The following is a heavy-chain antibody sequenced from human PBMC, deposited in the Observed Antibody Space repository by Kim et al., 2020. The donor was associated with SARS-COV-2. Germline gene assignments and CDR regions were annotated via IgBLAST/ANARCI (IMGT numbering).Heavy chain of an antibody. V-gene: IGHV3-21*01. CDR3: ARDRAAGIAPYYYYGMDV. CDR2: ISSSSSYI. J-gene: IGHJ6*02. CDR1: GFTFSSYS. Sequence: GGSLRLSCAASGFTFSSYSMNWVRQAPGKGLEWVSSISSSSSYIYYADSVKGRFTISRDNAKNSLYLQMNSLRAEDTAVYYCARDRAAGIAPYYYYGMDVWGQGTTVTVSS. D-gene: IGHD6-13*01.